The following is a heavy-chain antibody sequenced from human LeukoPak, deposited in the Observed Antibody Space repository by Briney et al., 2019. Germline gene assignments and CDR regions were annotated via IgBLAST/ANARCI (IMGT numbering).Heavy chain of an antibody. D-gene: IGHD3-22*01. J-gene: IGHJ4*02. CDR1: GGSISSYY. CDR3: ARGLPSIVVVISSPYYFDY. V-gene: IGHV4-59*12. CDR2: IYYSGST. Sequence: SETLSLTCTVSGGSISSYYWSWIRQPPGKGLEWIGYIYYSGSTNYNPSLKSRVTISVDTSKNQFSLKLSSVTAADTAVYYCARGLPSIVVVISSPYYFDYWGQGTLVTVSS.